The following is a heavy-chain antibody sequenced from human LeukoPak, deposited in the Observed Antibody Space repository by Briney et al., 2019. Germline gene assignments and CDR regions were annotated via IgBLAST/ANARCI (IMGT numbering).Heavy chain of an antibody. D-gene: IGHD7-27*01. CDR3: ARLGRLSPNDSVGFEQWFDP. CDR2: INHSGST. J-gene: IGHJ5*02. Sequence: SETLSLTCTVSGGSISSSSYYWGWIRQPPGKGLEWIGEINHSGSTNYNPSLKSRVTISVDTPKNQFSLKLSSVTAADTAVYYCARLGRLSPNDSVGFEQWFDPWGQGTLVTVSS. CDR1: GGSISSSSYY. V-gene: IGHV4-39*07.